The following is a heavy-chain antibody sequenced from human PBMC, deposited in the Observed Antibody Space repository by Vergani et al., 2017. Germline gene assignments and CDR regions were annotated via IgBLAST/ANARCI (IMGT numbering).Heavy chain of an antibody. CDR3: ARGGSTTTVVTAGGNYYNYDMDG. J-gene: IGHJ6*01. CDR2: IYYSGST. CDR1: GGSVSSGSYY. D-gene: IGHD4-23*01. Sequence: QVQLQESGPGLVKPSETLSLTCTVSGGSVSSGSYYWSWIRQPPGKGLEWIGYIYYSGSTNYNPSRKSRVTISVDTSKNRFSLKLSSVTAADTAVYYCARGGSTTTVVTAGGNYYNYDMDGWGRATAIAVSA. V-gene: IGHV4-61*01.